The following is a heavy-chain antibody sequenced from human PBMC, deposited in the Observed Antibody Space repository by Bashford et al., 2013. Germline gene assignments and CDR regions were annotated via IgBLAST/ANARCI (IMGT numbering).Heavy chain of an antibody. D-gene: IGHD1-26*01. CDR1: GYTFSDYY. Sequence: ASVKVSCKASGYTFSDYYLHWVRQAPGQGLEWMGWINPNPNSGGTNYAQKFQGRVTMTRDTSISTAYMELSSLRSDDTAVYFCARDGPVVGVWNAFDVWGQGTVVTVSS. V-gene: IGHV1-2*02. CDR2: INPNPNSGGT. J-gene: IGHJ3*01. CDR3: ARDGPVVGVWNAFDV.